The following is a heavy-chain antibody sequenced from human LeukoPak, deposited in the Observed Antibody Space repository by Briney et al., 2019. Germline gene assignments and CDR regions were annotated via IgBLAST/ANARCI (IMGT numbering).Heavy chain of an antibody. Sequence: GGSPRLSCAASGFTFSTYWMSWVRQAPGKGLEWVANIKQDGSEKYYVDSVRGRFTISRDNAKNSLYLQMNTLRPEDTAVYYCARDGYSGSYYDYWGQGSLVTVSS. V-gene: IGHV3-7*01. CDR1: GFTFSTYW. CDR2: IKQDGSEK. J-gene: IGHJ4*02. CDR3: ARDGYSGSYYDY. D-gene: IGHD1-26*01.